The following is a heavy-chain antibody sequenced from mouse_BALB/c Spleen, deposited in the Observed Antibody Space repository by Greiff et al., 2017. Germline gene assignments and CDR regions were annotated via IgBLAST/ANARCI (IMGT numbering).Heavy chain of an antibody. Sequence: EVQRVESGPGLVKPSQSLSLTCTVTGYSITSDYSWNWIRQFPGNKLEWMGYISYSGSTSYNPSLKSRISITRDTSKNQFFLQLNSVTTEDTATYYCARDSSYDFDYWGQGTTLTVSS. J-gene: IGHJ2*01. CDR3: ARDSSYDFDY. V-gene: IGHV3-2*02. CDR2: ISYSGST. D-gene: IGHD1-1*01. CDR1: GYSITSDYS.